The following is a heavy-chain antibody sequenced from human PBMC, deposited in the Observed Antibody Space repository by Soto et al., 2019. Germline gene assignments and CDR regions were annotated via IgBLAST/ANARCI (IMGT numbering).Heavy chain of an antibody. D-gene: IGHD3-10*01. CDR3: AKDRGGGPTYYYGSGSYPSA. Sequence: GGSLRLSCAASGFTFSSYGMHWVRQAPGKGLEWVAVISYDGSNKYYADSVKGRFTISRDNSKNTLYLQMNSLRAEDTAVYYCAKDRGGGPTYYYGSGSYPSAWGQGTMVT. CDR1: GFTFSSYG. CDR2: ISYDGSNK. V-gene: IGHV3-30*18. J-gene: IGHJ3*01.